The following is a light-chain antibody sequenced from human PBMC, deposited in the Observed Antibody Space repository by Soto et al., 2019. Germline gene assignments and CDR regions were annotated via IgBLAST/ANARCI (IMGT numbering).Light chain of an antibody. J-gene: IGLJ1*01. V-gene: IGLV2-14*03. Sequence: QSVLTQPASVSGSPGQSITISCTGTSSDGGGYNYFSWYQHHPGKAPKLMIYDVSNRPSGVSNRFSGSKSGNTASLTISGLQPEDEADYYCSSYTTSNTRQIVFGTGTRSPS. CDR1: SSDGGGYNY. CDR2: DVS. CDR3: SSYTTSNTRQIV.